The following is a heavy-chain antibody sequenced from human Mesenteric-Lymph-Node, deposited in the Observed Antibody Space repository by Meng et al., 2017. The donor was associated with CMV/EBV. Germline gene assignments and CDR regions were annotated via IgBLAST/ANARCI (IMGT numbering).Heavy chain of an antibody. CDR3: ARSTLGQISPVIY. CDR2: ISSSSSTI. D-gene: IGHD2/OR15-2a*01. CDR1: KFSVSGFE. Sequence: GESLKISCAASKFSVSGFEMNWVRQAPGKGLEWVSYISSSSSTIYYEDSVKGRFTISRDNAKNSLYLQMNSLRAEDTAVYYCARSTLGQISPVIYWGQGTLVTVSS. V-gene: IGHV3-48*03. J-gene: IGHJ4*02.